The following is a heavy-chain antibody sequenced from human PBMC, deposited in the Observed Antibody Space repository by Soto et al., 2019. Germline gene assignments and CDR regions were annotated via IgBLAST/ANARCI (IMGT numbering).Heavy chain of an antibody. Sequence: SQTLSLTCAVSGGSIISSNWWSLVRQPPGKGLEWIGEIYHSGSTNYNPSLKSRVTISVDKSKSQFSLKLSSVTAADTAVYYCARRRRNSSGWYLVYFDYWGQGTLVTVSS. V-gene: IGHV4-4*02. J-gene: IGHJ4*02. D-gene: IGHD6-19*01. CDR3: ARRRRNSSGWYLVYFDY. CDR2: IYHSGST. CDR1: GGSIISSNW.